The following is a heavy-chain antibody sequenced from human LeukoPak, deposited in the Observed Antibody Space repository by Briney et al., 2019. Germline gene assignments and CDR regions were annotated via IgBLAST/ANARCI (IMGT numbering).Heavy chain of an antibody. CDR2: ISTSGTSV. J-gene: IGHJ4*02. V-gene: IGHV3-11*01. CDR1: GFSLTDYY. CDR3: AISDSSNYGPPDY. D-gene: IGHD3-22*01. Sequence: GGSLRLSCAASGFSLTDYYMSWIRQAPAKGLEWVSYISTSGTSVYYTESVKGRFTISRDNARSSLYLQMNGLRAEDTAVYYCAISDSSNYGPPDYWGQGILVTVSS.